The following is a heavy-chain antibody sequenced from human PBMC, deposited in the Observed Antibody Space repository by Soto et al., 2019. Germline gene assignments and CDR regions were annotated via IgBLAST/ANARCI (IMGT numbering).Heavy chain of an antibody. D-gene: IGHD6-6*01. Sequence: EVQLVQSGAEVKKPGESLKISCQGSGYSFASYWSGWVRQMPGKDLEWMGIIYPGDSDTRYSPSFQGQVTISADKSLRTAYLQWTSLKASDTALYYCARTRSFTLGFYYDGMDVWGQGTTVTVSS. V-gene: IGHV5-51*01. CDR1: GYSFASYW. CDR3: ARTRSFTLGFYYDGMDV. J-gene: IGHJ6*02. CDR2: IYPGDSDT.